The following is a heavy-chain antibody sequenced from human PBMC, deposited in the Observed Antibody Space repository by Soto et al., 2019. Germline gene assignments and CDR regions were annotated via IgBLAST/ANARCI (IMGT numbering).Heavy chain of an antibody. CDR1: GFTFSSYS. Sequence: EVQLVESGGGLVQPGGSLRLSCAASGFTFSSYSMNWVRQAPGKGLEWVSYISSGSSTIYYADSVKGRFTISRDNAKNSLYLQMNSLRAEDTAVYYCARAIEYSSSSVKAMYYYMDVWGKGTTVTVSS. CDR3: ARAIEYSSSSVKAMYYYMDV. J-gene: IGHJ6*03. CDR2: ISSGSSTI. D-gene: IGHD6-6*01. V-gene: IGHV3-48*01.